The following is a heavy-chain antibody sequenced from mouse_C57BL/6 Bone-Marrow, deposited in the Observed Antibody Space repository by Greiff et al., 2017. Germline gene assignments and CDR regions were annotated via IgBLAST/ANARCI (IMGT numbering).Heavy chain of an antibody. Sequence: EVQLQQSGAELVRPGASVKLSCTASGFNIQDDYMHWVKQRPEQGLEWIGWLDPENGDTEYAAKFQGKATITADTSSNTAYLQLSSLTSEDTAVYYCTTSPYFAMDYWGQGTSVTVSS. CDR1: GFNIQDDY. CDR3: TTSPYFAMDY. V-gene: IGHV14-4*01. CDR2: LDPENGDT. J-gene: IGHJ4*01.